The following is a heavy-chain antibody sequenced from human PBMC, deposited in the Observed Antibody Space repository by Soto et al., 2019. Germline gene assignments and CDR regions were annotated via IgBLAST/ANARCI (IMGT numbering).Heavy chain of an antibody. V-gene: IGHV1-69*13. Sequence: GASVKVSCKASGGTFSSYAISWVRQAPGQGLEWMGGFIPIFGTANYAQKFQGRVTITADESTSTAYMELSSLRSEDTAVYYCARAAAGKPYYYYYGMDVWRHATTVTVSS. CDR1: GGTFSSYA. J-gene: IGHJ6*02. CDR2: FIPIFGTA. D-gene: IGHD6-13*01. CDR3: ARAAAGKPYYYYYGMDV.